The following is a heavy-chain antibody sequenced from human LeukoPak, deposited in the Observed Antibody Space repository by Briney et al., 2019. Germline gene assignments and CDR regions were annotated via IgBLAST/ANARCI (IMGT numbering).Heavy chain of an antibody. V-gene: IGHV3-21*04. Sequence: GGSLRLSCAASGFTFSSYSMNWVRQAPGKGLEWVSSISSSSSYIYYADSVKGRFTISRDNAKNSLYLQMNSLRAEDTAVYYCAKDSGSGDPGYFDYWGQGTLVTVSS. J-gene: IGHJ4*02. CDR3: AKDSGSGDPGYFDY. D-gene: IGHD3-10*01. CDR2: ISSSSSYI. CDR1: GFTFSSYS.